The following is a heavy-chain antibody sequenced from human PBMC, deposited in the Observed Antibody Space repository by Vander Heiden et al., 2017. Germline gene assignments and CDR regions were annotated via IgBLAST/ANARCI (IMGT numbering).Heavy chain of an antibody. Sequence: QEQLVQSGADVTKPGASLKVSCKASGYTFTGYYMHWVRQAPGQGLEWMGWLNPNSGTVKYAQKFQGRVTMTRDTSINTAYMELTGLTSDDTAVYYCARERYYGSDDAFDIWGRGTLVSVSS. D-gene: IGHD3-10*01. CDR1: GYTFTGYY. V-gene: IGHV1-2*02. CDR3: ARERYYGSDDAFDI. J-gene: IGHJ3*02. CDR2: LNPNSGTV.